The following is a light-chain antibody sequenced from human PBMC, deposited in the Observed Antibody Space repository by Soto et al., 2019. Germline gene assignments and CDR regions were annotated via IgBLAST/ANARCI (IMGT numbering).Light chain of an antibody. CDR1: QTVLYSSNNKNY. CDR3: QQYFSTPL. J-gene: IGKJ4*01. Sequence: DIVMTQSPDSLPVSLGERATINCKSSQTVLYSSNNKNYLAWYQQKPGQPPKLLIYWASTRESGVPDRFSGSGSGTDFTLTISRLQAEDVPVYYCQQYFSTPLVGGGTKVEIK. CDR2: WAS. V-gene: IGKV4-1*01.